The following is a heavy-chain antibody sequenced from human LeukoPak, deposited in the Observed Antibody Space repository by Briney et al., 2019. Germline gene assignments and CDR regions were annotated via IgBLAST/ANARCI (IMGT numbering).Heavy chain of an antibody. CDR3: AKDLSPYGSGSYLY. J-gene: IGHJ4*02. Sequence: GGSLRLSCAASGFTFSSYAMSWVRQAPGKGLEWVSAISGSGGSTYYADSVKGRFTISRDNSKNTLYLQMNSLRAEDTAVYYCAKDLSPYGSGSYLYWGQGTLVTVSS. D-gene: IGHD3-10*01. CDR2: ISGSGGST. V-gene: IGHV3-23*01. CDR1: GFTFSSYA.